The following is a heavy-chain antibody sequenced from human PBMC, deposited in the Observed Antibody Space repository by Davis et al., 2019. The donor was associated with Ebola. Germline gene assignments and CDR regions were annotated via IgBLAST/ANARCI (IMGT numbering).Heavy chain of an antibody. CDR1: GGSISSYY. Sequence: MPSETLSLTCTVSGGSISSYYWSWIRQPPGKGLEWIGYIYYSGSTYYNPSLKSRVTISVDTSKNQFSLKLSSVTAADTAVYYCARLMAPYYFDYWGQGTLVTVSS. V-gene: IGHV4-59*08. CDR2: IYYSGST. J-gene: IGHJ4*02. CDR3: ARLMAPYYFDY. D-gene: IGHD2-8*01.